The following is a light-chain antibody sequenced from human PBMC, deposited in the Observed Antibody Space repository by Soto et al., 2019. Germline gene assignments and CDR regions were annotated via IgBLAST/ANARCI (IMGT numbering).Light chain of an antibody. V-gene: IGKV1-39*01. CDR1: QNLDNY. CDR2: AAS. J-gene: IGKJ1*01. Sequence: DIQMTQSPSSLSASVGERVTITCRASQNLDNYLNWYQQKPGKAPNLLIYAASRLQSGVPSRFSGAGSGTDFTLTIANLHPEDFAIYYCKQSYSTQWTFGQGTKVDIK. CDR3: KQSYSTQWT.